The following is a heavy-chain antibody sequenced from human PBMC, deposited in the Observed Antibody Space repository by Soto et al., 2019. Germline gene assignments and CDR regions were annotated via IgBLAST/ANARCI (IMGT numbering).Heavy chain of an antibody. J-gene: IGHJ6*02. CDR1: GFTFSTFG. Sequence: QVQLVESGGGVVQPGRSLRLSCAASGFTFSTFGIHWVRQAPGKGLEWVALIWFDGSNKYYADSVKGRFTISRDDSKNTLYLQMDNLRVEDTAVYYCARGRVPGSLRPYGMDVWGRGTTVTVSS. D-gene: IGHD3-10*01. V-gene: IGHV3-33*01. CDR2: IWFDGSNK. CDR3: ARGRVPGSLRPYGMDV.